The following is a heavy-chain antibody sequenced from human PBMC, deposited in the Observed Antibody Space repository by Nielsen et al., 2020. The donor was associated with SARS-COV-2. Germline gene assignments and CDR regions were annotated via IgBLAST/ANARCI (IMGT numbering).Heavy chain of an antibody. Sequence: ETLSLTCPVSGGSVSSGSYYWSWIRQPPGKGLEWIGYIYYSGSTNYNPSLKSRVTISVDTSKNQFSLKLSSVTAADTAVYYCARDGRYSYGSGFDYWGQGTLVTVSS. D-gene: IGHD5-18*01. CDR2: IYYSGST. J-gene: IGHJ4*02. V-gene: IGHV4-61*01. CDR3: ARDGRYSYGSGFDY. CDR1: GGSVSSGSYY.